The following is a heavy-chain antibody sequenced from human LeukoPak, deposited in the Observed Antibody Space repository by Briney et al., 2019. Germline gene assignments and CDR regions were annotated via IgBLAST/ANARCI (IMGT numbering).Heavy chain of an antibody. Sequence: GGSLRLSCAASGFTFSGSAIHWVRQASGKGLEWVVRIRSRTNNYATAYAASVKGRFTISRDDSNNTAYLQMNSLKTEDTALYYCTRHHCTSISCSRDYWGQGTLVTVSS. CDR2: IRSRTNNYAT. V-gene: IGHV3-73*01. CDR3: TRHHCTSISCSRDY. D-gene: IGHD2-2*01. J-gene: IGHJ4*02. CDR1: GFTFSGSA.